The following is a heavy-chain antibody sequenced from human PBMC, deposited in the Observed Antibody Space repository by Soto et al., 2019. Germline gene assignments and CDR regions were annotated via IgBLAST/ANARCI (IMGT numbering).Heavy chain of an antibody. CDR3: ARMLGYAYDY. J-gene: IGHJ4*02. D-gene: IGHD3-16*01. Sequence: QVTLKESGPVLVKPTETLTLTCTVSGFSLSHPRMSVGWIRQPPGKALEWLAHISSSDAKSYNTSLRNRLTISQDASKSQMALTLTNMDPVDTATYYCARMLGYAYDYWGQGTLVTVSS. V-gene: IGHV2-26*01. CDR1: GFSLSHPRMS. CDR2: ISSSDAK.